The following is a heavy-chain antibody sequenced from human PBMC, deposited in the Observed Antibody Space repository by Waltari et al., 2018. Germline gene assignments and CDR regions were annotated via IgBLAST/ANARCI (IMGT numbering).Heavy chain of an antibody. J-gene: IGHJ6*02. CDR3: ARGYWGGNPYHYDMDV. Sequence: QVQLVQSGAEVKIPGASVKVSCKASGYIFTNYDITWGRQATGQGLQWRGGITHNSGSAGQEETFYGRVTFTRSTAINTAYMELTGLTSEDTAIYYCARGYWGGNPYHYDMDVWGQGTTVTISS. CDR2: ITHNSGSA. D-gene: IGHD3-10*01. V-gene: IGHV1-8*01. CDR1: GYIFTNYD.